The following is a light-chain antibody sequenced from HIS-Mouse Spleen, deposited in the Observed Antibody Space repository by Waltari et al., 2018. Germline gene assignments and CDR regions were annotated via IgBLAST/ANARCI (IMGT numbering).Light chain of an antibody. Sequence: QSVLTQPPSASGTPGQRVTISCSGSSANIGSNTVNWYQQPPGTAPKLLIYSNNQRPPGVPDRSAGSKSGTSASLAISGLQSEDEADYYCAAWDDSLNGWVFGGGTKLTVL. J-gene: IGLJ3*02. V-gene: IGLV1-44*01. CDR2: SNN. CDR1: SANIGSNT. CDR3: AAWDDSLNGWV.